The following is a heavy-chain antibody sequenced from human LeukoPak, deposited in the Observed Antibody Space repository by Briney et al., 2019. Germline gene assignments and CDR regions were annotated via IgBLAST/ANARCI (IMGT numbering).Heavy chain of an antibody. Sequence: ASVKVSCKASGYTFTSYGISWVRQAPGQGLEWMGWISAYNGNTNYAQKLQGRVTMTTDTSTSTAYMELRSLRSNDTAVYYCARDWVGYYYDSSGYYAFDIWGQGTMVTVSS. CDR3: ARDWVGYYYDSSGYYAFDI. J-gene: IGHJ3*02. V-gene: IGHV1-18*01. D-gene: IGHD3-22*01. CDR1: GYTFTSYG. CDR2: ISAYNGNT.